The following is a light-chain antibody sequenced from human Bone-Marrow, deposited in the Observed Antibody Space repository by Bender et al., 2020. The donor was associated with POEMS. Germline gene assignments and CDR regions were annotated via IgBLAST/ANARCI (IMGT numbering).Light chain of an antibody. J-gene: IGLJ3*02. Sequence: QSVLTPPPSASGTPGQRVTISCAGSSSKFGSYPVNWYQQLPGAAPKLVIFNNSQRPSGVPDRFSGSNSGTSASLAITGLLSDDEADFYCATWDDSLNGWVFVGGTKLTVL. CDR2: NNS. CDR1: SSKFGSYP. V-gene: IGLV1-44*01. CDR3: ATWDDSLNGWV.